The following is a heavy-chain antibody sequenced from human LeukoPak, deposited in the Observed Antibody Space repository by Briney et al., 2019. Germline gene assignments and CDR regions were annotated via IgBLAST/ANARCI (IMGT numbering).Heavy chain of an antibody. CDR2: IKQNGSEK. CDR3: AGDGFVGAADD. V-gene: IGHV3-7*01. J-gene: IGHJ4*02. D-gene: IGHD6-13*01. Sequence: GGSLRLSCAASQFIFSGYWMNWVRQAPGKGLEWVANIKQNGSEKQYVDSVRGRLTISKDNARNSPYLQINRLRVDEKAVYNCAGDGFVGAADDWGQGTLVTVSS. CDR1: QFIFSGYW.